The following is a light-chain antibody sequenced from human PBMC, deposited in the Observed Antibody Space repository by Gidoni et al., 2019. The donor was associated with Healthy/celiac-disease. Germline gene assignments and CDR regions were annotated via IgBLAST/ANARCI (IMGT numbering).Light chain of an antibody. Sequence: DIVMTQSPDSLAVSLGERATINCKSSQSVLHSSNNKNYIALYQQKPGPPPKLLIYWASTRESGVPDRFSGSGSGTDFTLTISSLQAEDVAVYYCQQYYSTPETFGQGTKVEIK. J-gene: IGKJ1*01. CDR2: WAS. CDR3: QQYYSTPET. CDR1: QSVLHSSNNKNY. V-gene: IGKV4-1*01.